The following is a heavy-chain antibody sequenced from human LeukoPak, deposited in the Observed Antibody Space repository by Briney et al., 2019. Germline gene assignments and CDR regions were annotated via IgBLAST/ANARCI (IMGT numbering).Heavy chain of an antibody. D-gene: IGHD6-19*01. Sequence: GGSLRLSCVASGFSFSNHGMHWVRQAPGKGREWVSVIASDGGAKFYADSVKGRFTLSRDNSKNMFFLQMNFLTVEDTAIYYCAREATWGQWYFDHWGQGTPVTVSS. V-gene: IGHV3-30*03. J-gene: IGHJ4*02. CDR2: IASDGGAK. CDR1: GFSFSNHG. CDR3: AREATWGQWYFDH.